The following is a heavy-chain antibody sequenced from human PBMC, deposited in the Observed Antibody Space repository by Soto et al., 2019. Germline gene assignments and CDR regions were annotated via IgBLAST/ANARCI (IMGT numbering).Heavy chain of an antibody. J-gene: IGHJ3*02. Sequence: EVQLLESGGGLVQPGGSLRLSCAASGFTFSNYAMSWVRQAPGKGLEWVSAISGSGISTFYADSVKGRFTISRDNSKKTLSLALSILRAEDWAVYYCAKTAIISVVMYACDIWGQGTKVTVSS. V-gene: IGHV3-23*01. CDR1: GFTFSNYA. D-gene: IGHD3-22*01. CDR3: AKTAIISVVMYACDI. CDR2: ISGSGIST.